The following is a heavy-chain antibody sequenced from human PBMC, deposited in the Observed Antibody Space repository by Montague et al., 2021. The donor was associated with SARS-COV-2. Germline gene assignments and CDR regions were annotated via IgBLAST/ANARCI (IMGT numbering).Heavy chain of an antibody. Sequence: SETQSLTCAVHGTSFSGYYWNWIRQPPGKGLEWIGEINHGGSTKYSPSLKSRPTISADTSKNQFSLKLTSVAAADTAVYYCARLRDGVVPSPILGVGPYYSYYYMDVWGRGTTVTVSS. CDR3: ARLRDGVVPSPILGVGPYYSYYYMDV. D-gene: IGHD3-10*01. V-gene: IGHV4-34*01. J-gene: IGHJ6*03. CDR2: INHGGST. CDR1: GTSFSGYY.